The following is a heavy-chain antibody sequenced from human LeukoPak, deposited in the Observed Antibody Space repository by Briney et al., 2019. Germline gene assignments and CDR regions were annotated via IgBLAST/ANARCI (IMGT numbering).Heavy chain of an antibody. J-gene: IGHJ4*02. Sequence: ASVKVSCKASGYTFTSYYMHWVRQAPGQGLEWMGMINPSGGSTSYAQKLQGRVTMTRDTSTSTVYMELSSLRSEDTAVYYCAAYSSGWYEGGYWGQGTLVTVSS. V-gene: IGHV1-46*01. CDR1: GYTFTSYY. CDR2: INPSGGST. CDR3: AAYSSGWYEGGY. D-gene: IGHD6-19*01.